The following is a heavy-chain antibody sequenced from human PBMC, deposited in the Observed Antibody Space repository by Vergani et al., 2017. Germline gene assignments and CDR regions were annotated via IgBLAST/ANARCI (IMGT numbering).Heavy chain of an antibody. CDR2: AYWNDDE. D-gene: IGHD3-9*01. CDR3: VHRLGYFDWDGAFDV. V-gene: IGHV2-5*01. J-gene: IGHJ3*01. Sequence: QITLRESGPTLVKPTQTLTLTCTFSGFSLTTGGEGVGWIRQPPGRALEWFAFAYWNDDERYSPSLKSRVTITKDTSKNEVILTMATMDPVDTATYYCVHRLGYFDWDGAFDVWGPGTMVTVSS. CDR1: GFSLTTGGEG.